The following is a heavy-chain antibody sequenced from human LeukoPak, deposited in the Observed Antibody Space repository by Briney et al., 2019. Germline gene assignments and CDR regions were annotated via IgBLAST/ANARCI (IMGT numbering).Heavy chain of an antibody. CDR2: IYSGGST. CDR3: ARGRGWLQLVY. V-gene: IGHV3-53*01. Sequence: PGGSLRLSCAASGFTFSSYAMSWVRQAPGKGLEWVSVIYSGGSTYYADSVKGRFTISRDNSKNTLYLQMNSLRTEDTAVYYCARGRGWLQLVYWGQGTLVTVSS. CDR1: GFTFSSYA. D-gene: IGHD5-24*01. J-gene: IGHJ4*02.